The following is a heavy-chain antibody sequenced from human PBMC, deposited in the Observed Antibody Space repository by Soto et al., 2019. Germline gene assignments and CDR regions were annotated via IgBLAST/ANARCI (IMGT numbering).Heavy chain of an antibody. CDR3: KKNSAYALEY. CDR2: LHHGGST. D-gene: IGHD5-12*01. V-gene: IGHV4-4*02. J-gene: IGHJ4*02. CDR1: RYSINNNNW. Sequence: SETLSLTCDVSRYSINNNNWWSWVRQPPGGGLEWIGELHHGGSTNYNPSLESRATFSVDISKNQFFLKLYSVTAADTAVYYCKKNSAYALEYWGQGTLVTVSA.